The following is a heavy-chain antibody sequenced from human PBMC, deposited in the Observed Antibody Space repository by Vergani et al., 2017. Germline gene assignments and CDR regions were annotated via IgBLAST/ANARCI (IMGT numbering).Heavy chain of an antibody. V-gene: IGHV1-8*03. CDR2: MNPNSGNT. D-gene: IGHD3-10*01. J-gene: IGHJ4*02. CDR3: ARPGGSGSYLVGDTDFDY. CDR1: GYTFTSYD. Sequence: QVQLVQSGAEVKKPGASVKVSCKASGYTFTSYDINWARQATGQGLEWMGWMNPNSGNTGYAQKFQGRVTITRNTSISTAYMELSSLRSEDTAVYYCARPGGSGSYLVGDTDFDYWGQGTLVTVSS.